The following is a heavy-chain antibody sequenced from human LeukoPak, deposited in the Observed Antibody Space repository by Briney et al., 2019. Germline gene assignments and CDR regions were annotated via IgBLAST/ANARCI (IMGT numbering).Heavy chain of an antibody. CDR1: KFAFNTYW. Sequence: PGGSLRLSCEVSKFAFNTYWMTWVRQAPGKGLEWVANIKQDESEKYYADSVKGRFTISRDNAKKSLFLQMNSLRAEDTAVYYCAREKVGATTFDYWGQGTLVTVSS. D-gene: IGHD1-26*01. CDR2: IKQDESEK. J-gene: IGHJ4*02. CDR3: AREKVGATTFDY. V-gene: IGHV3-7*01.